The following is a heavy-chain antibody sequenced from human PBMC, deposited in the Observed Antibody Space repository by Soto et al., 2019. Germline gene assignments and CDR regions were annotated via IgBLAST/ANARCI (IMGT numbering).Heavy chain of an antibody. J-gene: IGHJ4*02. CDR2: VNPHTGGT. D-gene: IGHD6-13*01. CDR3: ARVMAYEQQLVLFAY. Sequence: QVQLVQSGAEVKKPGASVKVSCKTSGYTFIGYYLNWVRQAPGQGLEWMGWVNPHTGGTHYAQKFDGRGTMTRETSTYTAYMELSGLKFDETATYFCARVMAYEQQLVLFAYWGQGTLVTVSS. V-gene: IGHV1-2*02. CDR1: GYTFIGYY.